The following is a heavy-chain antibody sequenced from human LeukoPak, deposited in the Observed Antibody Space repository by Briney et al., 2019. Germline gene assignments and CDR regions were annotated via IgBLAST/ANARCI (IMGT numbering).Heavy chain of an antibody. CDR2: INAGNGNT. CDR1: GYTFTSYA. Sequence: ASVKVSCKASGYTFTSYAMHWVRQAPGQRLEWMGWINAGNGNTKYSQKFQGRVTITRDTSASTAYMELSSLRSEDTAVYYCARGMPMVRGVIASDYYYGMDVWGKGTTVTVSS. J-gene: IGHJ6*04. D-gene: IGHD3-10*01. V-gene: IGHV1-3*01. CDR3: ARGMPMVRGVIASDYYYGMDV.